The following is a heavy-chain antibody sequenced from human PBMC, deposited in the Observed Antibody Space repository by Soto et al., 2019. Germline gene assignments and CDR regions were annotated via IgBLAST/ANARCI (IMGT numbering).Heavy chain of an antibody. CDR3: AVFPYGDYFYYYYGMDV. V-gene: IGHV1-69*13. Sequence: SVKVSCKDSGGTFSSYAISWVRQAPGQGLEWMGGIIPIFGTANYAQKFQGRVTITADESTSTAYMELSSLRSEDTAVYYCAVFPYGDYFYYYYGMDVWGQGTTVTVS. CDR1: GGTFSSYA. J-gene: IGHJ6*02. D-gene: IGHD4-17*01. CDR2: IIPIFGTA.